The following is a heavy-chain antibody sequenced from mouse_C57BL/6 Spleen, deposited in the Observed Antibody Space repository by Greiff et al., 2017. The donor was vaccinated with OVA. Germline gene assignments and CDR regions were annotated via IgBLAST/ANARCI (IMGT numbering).Heavy chain of an antibody. D-gene: IGHD2-3*01. CDR2: IYPSDSET. Sequence: VQLQQPGAELVRPGSSVKLSCKASGYTFTSYWMDWVKQRPGQGLEWIGNIYPSDSETHYNQKFKDKATLTVDKSSSTAYMQLSSLTSEDSAVYYCARGGYYPYWYFDVWGTGTTVTVSS. V-gene: IGHV1-61*01. J-gene: IGHJ1*03. CDR1: GYTFTSYW. CDR3: ARGGYYPYWYFDV.